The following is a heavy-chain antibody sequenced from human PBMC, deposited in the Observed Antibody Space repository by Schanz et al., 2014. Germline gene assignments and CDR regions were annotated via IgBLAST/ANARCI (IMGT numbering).Heavy chain of an antibody. D-gene: IGHD3-3*01. Sequence: QVQLRESGPGLVKPSETLSLTCTVSGVSISSHYWSWIRQPPGKGLEWIGYIHQSGGTNYNPSLKSRVTILVDTSKNQFSLRLTSLTAADTAVYYCAKFLYDDPSWGQGTLVTVSS. J-gene: IGHJ5*02. CDR1: GVSISSHY. CDR3: AKFLYDDPS. V-gene: IGHV4-59*08. CDR2: IHQSGGT.